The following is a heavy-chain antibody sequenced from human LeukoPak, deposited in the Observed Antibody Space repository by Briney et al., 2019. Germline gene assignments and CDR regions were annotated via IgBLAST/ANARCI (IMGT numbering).Heavy chain of an antibody. V-gene: IGHV1-69*04. CDR2: IIPILGIA. J-gene: IGHJ4*02. CDR1: GGTFSSYA. CDR3: AREVGRGTGYGPNNPSDPAPNFDY. D-gene: IGHD5-18*01. Sequence: SVKVSCKASGGTFSSYAISWVRQAPGQGLEWMGRIIPILGIANYAQKFQGRVTITADKSTSTAYMELSSLRSEDTAVYYCAREVGRGTGYGPNNPSDPAPNFDYWGQGTLVTVSS.